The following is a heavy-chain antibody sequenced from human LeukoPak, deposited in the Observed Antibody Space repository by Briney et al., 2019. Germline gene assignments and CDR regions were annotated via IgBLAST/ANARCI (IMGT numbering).Heavy chain of an antibody. CDR3: ARDGGRCGYSSGWCLFDY. Sequence: SVKVSCKASGGTFSSYAISWVRQAPGQGLEWMRRIIPIFGTANYAQKFQGRVTITADKSTSTAYMELSSLRSEDTAVYYCARDGGRCGYSSGWCLFDYWGQGTLVTVSS. CDR2: IIPIFGTA. J-gene: IGHJ4*02. V-gene: IGHV1-69*06. D-gene: IGHD6-19*01. CDR1: GGTFSSYA.